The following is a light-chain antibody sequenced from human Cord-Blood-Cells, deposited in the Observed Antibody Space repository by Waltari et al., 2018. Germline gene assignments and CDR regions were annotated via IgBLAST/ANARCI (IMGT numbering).Light chain of an antibody. V-gene: IGKV3-11*01. Sequence: EIVLTQSPATLSLSPGERPTLSCSASQSVSSYLAWYQQKPGQAPRLLIYDASNRATGIPARFSGSGSGTDFTLTISSLEPEDFAVYYCQQRSNWPTFGQGTRLEIK. CDR1: QSVSSY. CDR2: DAS. CDR3: QQRSNWPT. J-gene: IGKJ5*01.